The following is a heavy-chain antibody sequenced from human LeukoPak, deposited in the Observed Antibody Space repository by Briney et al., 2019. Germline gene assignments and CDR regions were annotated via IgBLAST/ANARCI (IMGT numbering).Heavy chain of an antibody. J-gene: IGHJ1*01. CDR2: MNPNSGNT. CDR1: GYTFTSYD. Sequence: GASVKVSCKASGYTFTSYDINWVRQATGQGLEWMGWMNPNSGNTGYAQKFQGRVTMTRNTSISTAYMELSSLRSEDTAVYYCARSLRYCSGGSCYFAHLFQHWGQGTLVTVSS. D-gene: IGHD2-15*01. CDR3: ARSLRYCSGGSCYFAHLFQH. V-gene: IGHV1-8*01.